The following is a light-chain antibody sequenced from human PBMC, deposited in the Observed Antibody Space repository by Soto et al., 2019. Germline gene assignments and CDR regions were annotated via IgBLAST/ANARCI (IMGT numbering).Light chain of an antibody. Sequence: DIELTQSPSSVSASVGDRTTLSCRASQGISSWLAWYLQKPGKAPKLLIYAAYSLQSGVPSRFSGSGSGTDFTLTISSLEPEDFETYYCQQSYWTPRTFGQGTKVDIK. CDR2: AAY. J-gene: IGKJ1*01. CDR1: QGISSW. V-gene: IGKV1-12*01. CDR3: QQSYWTPRT.